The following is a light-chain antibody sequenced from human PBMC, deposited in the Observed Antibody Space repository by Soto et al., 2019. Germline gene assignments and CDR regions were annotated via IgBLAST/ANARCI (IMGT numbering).Light chain of an antibody. V-gene: IGLV2-11*01. CDR2: EVT. J-gene: IGLJ1*01. CDR3: CSYAGTDPFTYV. Sequence: QSVLTQPRSVSGSPGQSVTISCTGTSSDVGGYNFVSWYQQYPGKAPKVLIYEVTKRPSGVPDRFSGSKSGNTASLTISGLQGEDEAEYFCCSYAGTDPFTYVFGPGTKLTVL. CDR1: SSDVGGYNF.